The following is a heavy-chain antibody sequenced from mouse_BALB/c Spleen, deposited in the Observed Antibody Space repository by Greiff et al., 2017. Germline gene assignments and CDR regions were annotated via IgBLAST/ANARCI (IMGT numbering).Heavy chain of an antibody. D-gene: IGHD1-1*01. Sequence: EVNLVESGGGLVKPGGSLKLSCAASGFAFSSYDMSWVRQTPEKRLEWVAYISSGGGSTYYPDTVKGRFPISRDNAKNTLYLQMSSLKSEDTAMYYCARHPYYYGSSYFDYWGQGTTLTVSS. J-gene: IGHJ2*01. CDR1: GFAFSSYD. CDR2: ISSGGGST. CDR3: ARHPYYYGSSYFDY. V-gene: IGHV5-12-1*01.